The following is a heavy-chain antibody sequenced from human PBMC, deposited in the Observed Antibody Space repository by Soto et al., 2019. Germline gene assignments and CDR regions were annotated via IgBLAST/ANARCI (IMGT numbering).Heavy chain of an antibody. CDR3: ARRGHTYVYFDY. CDR2: IYYSGST. Sequence: SETLSLTCTVSGDSIRSNSYFWDWIRQPPGKGLEWIGSIYYSGSTYSNPSLKSRVNISADTSKNQFSLKLSSVTAADTAVYYGARRGHTYVYFDYWGQGTLVTVSS. D-gene: IGHD5-18*01. CDR1: GDSIRSNSYF. V-gene: IGHV4-39*01. J-gene: IGHJ4*02.